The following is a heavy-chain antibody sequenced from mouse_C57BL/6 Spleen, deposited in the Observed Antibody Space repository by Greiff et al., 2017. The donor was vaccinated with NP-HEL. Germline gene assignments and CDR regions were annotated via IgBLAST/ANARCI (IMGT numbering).Heavy chain of an antibody. CDR1: GYTFTSYW. J-gene: IGHJ4*01. Sequence: VQLQQPGAELVKPGASVKLSCKASGYTFTSYWMHWVKQRPGQGLEWIGMIHPNSGSTNYNEKFKSKATLTVDKSSSTAYMQLSSLTSEDSAVYYCARGAQATFPYAMDYWGQGTSVTVSS. CDR2: IHPNSGST. CDR3: ARGAQATFPYAMDY. V-gene: IGHV1-64*01. D-gene: IGHD3-2*02.